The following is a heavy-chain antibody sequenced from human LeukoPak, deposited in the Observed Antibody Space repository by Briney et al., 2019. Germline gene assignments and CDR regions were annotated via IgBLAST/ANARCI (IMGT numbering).Heavy chain of an antibody. CDR3: AKDLLPKLVISRFDS. V-gene: IGHV3-23*01. Sequence: GSLRLSCAASGFTFSSYGMHWVRQAPGKGLEWVSAISGSGGSTYYADPVKVRFTISRDISKNTLHLQMHSLRAEDTAVYYCAKDLLPKLVISRFDSWGQGTLVTVSS. CDR2: ISGSGGST. D-gene: IGHD6-13*01. CDR1: GFTFSSYG. J-gene: IGHJ4*02.